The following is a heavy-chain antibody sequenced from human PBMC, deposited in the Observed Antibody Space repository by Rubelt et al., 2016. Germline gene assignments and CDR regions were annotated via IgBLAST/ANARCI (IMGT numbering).Heavy chain of an antibody. CDR3: AREAEYGGYPGPQNWFDP. J-gene: IGHJ5*02. D-gene: IGHD5-12*01. V-gene: IGHV3-21*01. CDR1: GFTFSSYS. Sequence: EVQLVESGGGLVKPGGSLRLSCAASGFTFSSYSINWVRQAPGKGLEWVSSISSSSSYIYYADSVKGRFTISRDNAKNSLYLQTNSLRAEDTAVYYCAREAEYGGYPGPQNWFDPWGQGTLVIVSS. CDR2: ISSSSSYI.